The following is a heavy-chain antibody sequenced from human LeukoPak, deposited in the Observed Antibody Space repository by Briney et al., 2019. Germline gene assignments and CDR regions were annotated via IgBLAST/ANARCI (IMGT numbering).Heavy chain of an antibody. D-gene: IGHD2-15*01. CDR2: FNSDGITT. CDR3: AKQLGYCSDGSCYFPY. CDR1: GFTFSSYW. V-gene: IGHV3-74*01. Sequence: GGSLRLSCAASGFTFSSYWMHWVRQAPGKGLVWVSRFNSDGITTSYADSVKGRFTISRDNSKSTLCLQMNSLRAEDTAVYYCAKQLGYCSDGSCYFPYWGQGTLVTVSS. J-gene: IGHJ4*02.